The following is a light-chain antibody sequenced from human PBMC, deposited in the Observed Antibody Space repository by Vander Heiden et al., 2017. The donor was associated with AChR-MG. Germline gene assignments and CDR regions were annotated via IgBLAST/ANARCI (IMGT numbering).Light chain of an antibody. V-gene: IGLV2-14*03. J-gene: IGLJ1*01. CDR1: SDDIGHYKY. Sequence: QSALSQPASVSASPGQSGTISCIGPSDDIGHYKYVCWYQQHPGRAPKLILVDSSYRPSGVSSRFSGSKSGNTASLRISGLQSDDEAQYFCNSYTSRGTYVFGTGTTVTVL. CDR3: NSYTSRGTYV. CDR2: DSS.